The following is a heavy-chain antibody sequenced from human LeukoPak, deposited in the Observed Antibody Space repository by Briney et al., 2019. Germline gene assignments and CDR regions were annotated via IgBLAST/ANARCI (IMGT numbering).Heavy chain of an antibody. CDR2: INSDGFTT. J-gene: IGHJ5*02. Sequence: GVSLRLSCAASGFTFSSYRMHWVRQCPGKGLVWFSRINSDGFTTNYADSVKGRFTISRDNAKNTLYLQMNSLRAEDTAVYYCARVTTTYGSGSYYRTFDAWGQGTLVTVSS. CDR3: ARVTTTYGSGSYYRTFDA. CDR1: GFTFSSYR. V-gene: IGHV3-74*01. D-gene: IGHD3-10*01.